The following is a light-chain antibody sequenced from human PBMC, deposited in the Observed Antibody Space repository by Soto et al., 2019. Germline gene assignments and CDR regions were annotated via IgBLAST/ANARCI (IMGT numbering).Light chain of an antibody. CDR2: SNS. CDR3: ASWDEILNGVV. Sequence: QSVLAQPPSASGTPGQRVTISCSGSDSNIGSNTVNWYQQFPGTAPKLLIYSNSQRPSGVPDRFSGSKSGTSASLAISGLQSEDEADYHCASWDEILNGVVFGGGTKLTVL. V-gene: IGLV1-44*01. CDR1: DSNIGSNT. J-gene: IGLJ3*02.